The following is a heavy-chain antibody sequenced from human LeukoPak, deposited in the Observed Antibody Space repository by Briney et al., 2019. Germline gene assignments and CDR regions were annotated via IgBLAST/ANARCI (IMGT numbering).Heavy chain of an antibody. V-gene: IGHV1-2*02. J-gene: IGHJ5*02. CDR1: GYTFTGYY. D-gene: IGHD3-10*01. CDR3: ARTRTMVRGVTAYNWFDP. CDR2: INPNSGGT. Sequence: ASVKVSCKASGYTFTGYYMHWVRQAPGQGLEWMGWINPNSGGTNYAQKFQGRVTMTRDTSISTAYMELSRLRSDDTAVYYCARTRTMVRGVTAYNWFDPWGQGTLVTASS.